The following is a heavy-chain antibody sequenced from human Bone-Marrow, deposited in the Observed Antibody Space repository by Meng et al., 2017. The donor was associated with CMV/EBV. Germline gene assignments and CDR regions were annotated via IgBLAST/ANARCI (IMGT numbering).Heavy chain of an antibody. CDR2: ISSSGSTI. CDR3: ARDAPQWWLVFDY. Sequence: GGSLRLSCAASGSTFSSYEMNWVRQAPGKGLEWVSYISSSGSTIYYADSVKGRFTISRDNAKKSLYLEMNSLRAEDTAVYYCARDAPQWWLVFDYWVQGSLVTVPS. D-gene: IGHD6-19*01. V-gene: IGHV3-48*03. J-gene: IGHJ4*02. CDR1: GSTFSSYE.